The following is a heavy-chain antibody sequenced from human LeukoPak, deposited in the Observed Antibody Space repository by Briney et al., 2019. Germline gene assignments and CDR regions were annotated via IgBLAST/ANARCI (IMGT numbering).Heavy chain of an antibody. J-gene: IGHJ4*02. D-gene: IGHD6-19*01. V-gene: IGHV3-66*01. CDR2: IHSGGST. Sequence: GRSLRLSCAASGFTVSSNYMSWVRQAPGKGLKWVSVIHSGGSTYYADSVKGRFTISRDNSKNTPYLQMNSLRAEDTAVYYCAREGMAVPGTLDYWGQGTLVTVSS. CDR3: AREGMAVPGTLDY. CDR1: GFTVSSNY.